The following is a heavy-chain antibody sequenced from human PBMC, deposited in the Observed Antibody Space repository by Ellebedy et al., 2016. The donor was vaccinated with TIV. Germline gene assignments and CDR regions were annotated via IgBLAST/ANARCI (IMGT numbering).Heavy chain of an antibody. CDR2: IYPGDSDT. D-gene: IGHD2-15*01. CDR3: ARQGSCSGGSCSRYFQH. J-gene: IGHJ1*01. V-gene: IGHV5-51*01. Sequence: GESLKISCKGSGYSFTSNWIGWVRQMPGKGLEWMAIIYPGDSDTKYSPSFQGQVTISVDKSISTAYLQWNNLKASDTAMYYCARQGSCSGGSCSRYFQHWGQGTLVTVSS. CDR1: GYSFTSNW.